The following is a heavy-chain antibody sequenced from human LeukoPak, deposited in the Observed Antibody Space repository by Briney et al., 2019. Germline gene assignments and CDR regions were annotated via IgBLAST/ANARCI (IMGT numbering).Heavy chain of an antibody. CDR1: GFSFSTFW. CDR2: IIQDGSQK. D-gene: IGHD6-13*01. CDR3: ARGGSFYYFDY. J-gene: IGHJ4*02. V-gene: IGHV3-7*02. Sequence: GGSLRLSCTASGFSFSTFWMSWVRQAPGKGLEWVANIIQDGSQKYYVDSVKGRFTISRDNAKNSLYLQMNSLRDEDRAVYYCARGGSFYYFDYWGQGTLVTVSS.